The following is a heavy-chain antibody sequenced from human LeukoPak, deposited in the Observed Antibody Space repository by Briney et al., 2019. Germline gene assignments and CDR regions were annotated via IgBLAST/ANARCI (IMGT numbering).Heavy chain of an antibody. Sequence: GGSLRLSCAASGFTFSSYWMHWVRQAPGKGLVWVSRINTDGSSTSYADSVKGRFTISRDNAKNTLYLQMNSLRAEDTAVYYCARGRSSSWYDDAFDIWGQGTMVTVSS. CDR2: INTDGSST. D-gene: IGHD6-13*01. CDR3: ARGRSSSWYDDAFDI. V-gene: IGHV3-74*01. CDR1: GFTFSSYW. J-gene: IGHJ3*02.